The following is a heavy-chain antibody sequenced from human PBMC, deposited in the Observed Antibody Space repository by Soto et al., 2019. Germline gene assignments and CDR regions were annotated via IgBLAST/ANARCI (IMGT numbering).Heavy chain of an antibody. CDR2: IYYSGST. CDR1: GGSISSYY. CDR3: ARGVVTPSRWFDP. V-gene: IGHV4-59*01. D-gene: IGHD2-15*01. J-gene: IGHJ5*02. Sequence: SETLSLTCTVSGGSISSYYWSWIRQPPGKGLEWIGYIYYSGSTNYNPSLKSRVTISVDTSKNQFSLKLSSVTAADTAVYYCARGVVTPSRWFDPSGQGTLVTVSS.